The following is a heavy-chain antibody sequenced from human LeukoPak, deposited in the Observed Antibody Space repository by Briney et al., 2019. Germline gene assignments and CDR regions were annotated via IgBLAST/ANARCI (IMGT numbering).Heavy chain of an antibody. V-gene: IGHV3-48*03. Sequence: GGSLRLSCIDSGFTFSTSELNWVRQAPGTGLEWLAFINSRNTIYYADSARGRFTISRDNAKNSLYLQMNSLTVEDTAVYYCVSGVAMDVWGQGTTVTVSS. CDR1: GFTFSTSE. J-gene: IGHJ6*02. D-gene: IGHD3-10*01. CDR2: INSRNTI. CDR3: VSGVAMDV.